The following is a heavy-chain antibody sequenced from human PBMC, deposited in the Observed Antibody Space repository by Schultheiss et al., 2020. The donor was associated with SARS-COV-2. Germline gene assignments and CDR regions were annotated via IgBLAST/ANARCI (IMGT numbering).Heavy chain of an antibody. CDR1: GFTFSNAW. CDR2: ISGSGGST. CDR3: SRALDY. V-gene: IGHV3-23*01. J-gene: IGHJ4*02. Sequence: GGSLRLSCAASGFTFSNAWMNWVRQAPGKGLEWVSAISGSGGSTYYADSVKGRFTISRDNSKNTLYLQMDSLRVDDTAVYYCSRALDYWGPGTLVTVSS.